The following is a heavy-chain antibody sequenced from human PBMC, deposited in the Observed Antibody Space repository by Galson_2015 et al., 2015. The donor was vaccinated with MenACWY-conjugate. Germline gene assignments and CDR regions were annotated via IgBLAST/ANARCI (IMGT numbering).Heavy chain of an antibody. D-gene: IGHD6-6*01. V-gene: IGHV5-51*01. CDR1: GYTFTTYW. CDR2: IYPGDSDT. J-gene: IGHJ4*02. Sequence: QSGAEVKKPGESLKISCKGSGYTFTTYWIAWVRQMPGKGLEWMGIIYPGDSDTRYTPSFQGHVTISADKSINTAYLQWGSLEASDTAMYYCARQGFGSSSLDYWGQGTLVTVSS. CDR3: ARQGFGSSSLDY.